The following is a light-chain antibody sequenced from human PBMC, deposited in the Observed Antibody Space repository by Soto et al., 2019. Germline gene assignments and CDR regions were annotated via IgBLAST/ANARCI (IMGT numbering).Light chain of an antibody. V-gene: IGLV2-14*02. J-gene: IGLJ3*02. Sequence: QSALTQPASVSGSPGQSITISCTGTSSDVGISNLVSWYQQHPGKAPKLLIYEGSKRPSEISHRFSGSKSGNTASLAISGLQSDDEAVYFCSTWDDSLNGWVFGGGTKLTVL. CDR1: SSDVGISNL. CDR3: STWDDSLNGWV. CDR2: EGS.